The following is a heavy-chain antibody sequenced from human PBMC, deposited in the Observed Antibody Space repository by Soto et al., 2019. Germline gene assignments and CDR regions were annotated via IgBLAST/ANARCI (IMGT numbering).Heavy chain of an antibody. CDR3: ASGNAVAGNWFDP. V-gene: IGHV4-39*01. CDR1: GGSISSSSYY. J-gene: IGHJ5*02. D-gene: IGHD6-19*01. Sequence: PSETLSLTCTVSGGSISSSSYYWGWIRQPPGKGLEWIGSIYYSGSTYYNPSLKSRVTISVDTSKNQFSLKLSSVTAADTAVYYCASGNAVAGNWFDPWGQGTLVTVSS. CDR2: IYYSGST.